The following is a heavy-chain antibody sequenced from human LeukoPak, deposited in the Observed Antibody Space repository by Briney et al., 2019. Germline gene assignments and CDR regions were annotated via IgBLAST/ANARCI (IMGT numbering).Heavy chain of an antibody. Sequence: GGSLRLSCAASGFTFSSYSMNWVRQAPGKGLEWVSYISSSSSAIYYADSVKGRFTISRDNAKNSLYLQMNSLRAEDTAVYYCAKELGTVTTFKVGDYWGQGTLVTVSS. CDR2: ISSSSSAI. CDR3: AKELGTVTTFKVGDY. J-gene: IGHJ4*02. CDR1: GFTFSSYS. D-gene: IGHD4-17*01. V-gene: IGHV3-48*04.